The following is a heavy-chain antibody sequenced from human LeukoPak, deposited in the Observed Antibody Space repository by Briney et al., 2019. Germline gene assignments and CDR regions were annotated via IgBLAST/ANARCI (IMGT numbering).Heavy chain of an antibody. J-gene: IGHJ4*02. V-gene: IGHV3-23*01. CDR2: ISGSGGST. D-gene: IGHD1-26*01. CDR3: AKETSRIGGSMASFDY. Sequence: PGGSLRLSCAASGFTFSSYGLSWVRQAPGKGLEWVSGISGSGGSTNYADSVKGRFTISRDNSKNTLYLQMNSLRAEDTAVYYCAKETSRIGGSMASFDYWGQGTLVTVSS. CDR1: GFTFSSYG.